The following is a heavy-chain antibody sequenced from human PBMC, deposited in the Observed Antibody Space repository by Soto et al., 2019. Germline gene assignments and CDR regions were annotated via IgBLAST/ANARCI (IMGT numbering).Heavy chain of an antibody. CDR2: IYYSGST. D-gene: IGHD1-1*01. J-gene: IGHJ6*03. CDR1: GGSISSGGYY. V-gene: IGHV4-31*03. CDR3: ARVGTTGYYYYYMDV. Sequence: SETLSLTCTVSGGSISSGGYYWSWIRQHPGKGLEWIGYIYYSGSTYYNPSLKSRVTISVDTSKNQFSLKLSSVTAADTAVYYCARVGTTGYYYYYMDVWGKGTTVTAP.